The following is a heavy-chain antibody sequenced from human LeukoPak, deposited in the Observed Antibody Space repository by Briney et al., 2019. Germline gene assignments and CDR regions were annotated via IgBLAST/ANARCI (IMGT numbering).Heavy chain of an antibody. CDR1: GGSFSGYY. D-gene: IGHD3-22*01. CDR3: ARRLYYYDSSGYGAFDI. Sequence: SSETLSLTCAVYGGSFSGYYWSWIRQPPGKGLEWIGEINHSGSTNYNPSLKSRVTISVDTPKNQFSLKLSSVTAADTAVYYCARRLYYYDSSGYGAFDIWGQGTMVTVSS. CDR2: INHSGST. V-gene: IGHV4-34*01. J-gene: IGHJ3*02.